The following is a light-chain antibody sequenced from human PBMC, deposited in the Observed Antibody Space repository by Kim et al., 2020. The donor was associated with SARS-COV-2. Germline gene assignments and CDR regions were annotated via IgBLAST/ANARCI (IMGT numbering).Light chain of an antibody. Sequence: GATLPIAGRDSQGISSYLAWYQQKPGKAPKVLIYDASTLQSGVPSRFSGSGSGTQFTLTISSLQPEDFATYYCLHLHSYTLTFGGGTKVEI. CDR2: DAS. V-gene: IGKV1-9*01. CDR3: LHLHSYTLT. J-gene: IGKJ4*01. CDR1: QGISSY.